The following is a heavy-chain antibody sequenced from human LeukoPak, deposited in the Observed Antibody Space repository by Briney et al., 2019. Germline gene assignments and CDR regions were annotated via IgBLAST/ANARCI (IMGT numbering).Heavy chain of an antibody. CDR2: VNSDGSST. V-gene: IGHV3-74*01. D-gene: IGHD1-26*01. CDR3: ATVGQMWELLA. Sequence: GGSLRLSCAPSGFTFSSYWMPWVRQAPGKGLVWVSRVNSDGSSTTHADSVKGRFTISRDNAKNTLYLQMNNLRAEDTAVYYCATVGQMWELLAWGQGTLVTVSS. CDR1: GFTFSSYW. J-gene: IGHJ4*02.